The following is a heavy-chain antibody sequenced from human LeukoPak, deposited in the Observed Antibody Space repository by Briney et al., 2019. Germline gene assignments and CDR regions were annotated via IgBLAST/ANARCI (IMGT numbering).Heavy chain of an antibody. CDR3: ARGVGGIMITFGGVIVPSRIDY. J-gene: IGHJ4*02. D-gene: IGHD3-16*02. V-gene: IGHV4-34*01. CDR2: INHSGST. Sequence: SETLSLTCAVYGGSFSGYYWSWIRQPPGKGLEWIGEINHSGSTNYNPSLKSRVTISVDTSKSQFSLKLSSVTAADTAVYYCARGVGGIMITFGGVIVPSRIDYWGQGTLVTVSS. CDR1: GGSFSGYY.